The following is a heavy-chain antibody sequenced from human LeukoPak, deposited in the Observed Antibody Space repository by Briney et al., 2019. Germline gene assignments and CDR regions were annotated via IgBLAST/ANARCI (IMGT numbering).Heavy chain of an antibody. CDR3: AKPISRYYYGSESD. CDR2: ISGSGGST. J-gene: IGHJ4*02. V-gene: IGHV3-23*01. CDR1: GFTFSSYA. D-gene: IGHD3-10*01. Sequence: GGSLRLSCAASGFTFSSYAMNWVRQAPGKGLEWVSGISGSGGSTDYADSMKGRFTISRDNSKNTLYLQMNSLRVDDTAVYYCAKPISRYYYGSESDWGQGTLVTVSS.